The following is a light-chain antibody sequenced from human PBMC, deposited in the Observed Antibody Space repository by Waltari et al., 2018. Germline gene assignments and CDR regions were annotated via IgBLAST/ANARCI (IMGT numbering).Light chain of an antibody. CDR2: GNT. J-gene: IGLJ3*02. Sequence: QSVLTQPPSMSGAPGQKVTIPCPGGSSTFGAGYEFHSYQQFPGAAPKLLIFGNTNRASGVPGRFSGSKSGTSASLAIAGLQSEDEAVYYCQSFDSSLSASVFGGGTKLTVL. CDR1: SSTFGAGYE. V-gene: IGLV1-40*01. CDR3: QSFDSSLSASV.